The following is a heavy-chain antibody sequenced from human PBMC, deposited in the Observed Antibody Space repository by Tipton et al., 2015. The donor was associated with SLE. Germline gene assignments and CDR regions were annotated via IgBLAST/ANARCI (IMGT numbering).Heavy chain of an antibody. CDR2: IGTSGDYK. CDR1: KFTFSTYG. D-gene: IGHD3-10*01. Sequence: SLRLSCAASKFTFSTYGMNWVRQAPGKGLEWVSSIGTSGDYKYYVDSVKGRFTVSRDNAENSLYLQMDSLTAEDTAVYYCASGFGELLIPQYWGQGALVTVSS. CDR3: ASGFGELLIPQY. V-gene: IGHV3-21*01. J-gene: IGHJ4*02.